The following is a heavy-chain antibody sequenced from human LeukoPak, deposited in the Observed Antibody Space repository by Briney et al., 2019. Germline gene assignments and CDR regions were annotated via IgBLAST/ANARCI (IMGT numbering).Heavy chain of an antibody. CDR1: GGSISSGGYY. D-gene: IGHD1-14*01. J-gene: IGHJ4*02. CDR3: ARDRSNRSPGAFDY. V-gene: IGHV4-31*03. CDR2: IYYSGST. Sequence: SETLSLTCTVSGGSISSGGYYWSWIRQHPGKGLEWIGYIYYSGSTYYNPSLKSRVTISVDTSKNQFSLKLSSVTAADTAVYYCARDRSNRSPGAFDYWGQGTLVTVSS.